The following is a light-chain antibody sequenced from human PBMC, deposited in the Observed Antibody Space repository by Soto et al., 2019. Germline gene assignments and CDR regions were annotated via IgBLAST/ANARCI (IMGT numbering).Light chain of an antibody. V-gene: IGLV2-14*01. CDR3: SSYTSSSTPA. J-gene: IGLJ2*01. CDR2: EVS. CDR1: SSDVGGYNF. Sequence: QSALTQPASVSGSPGQSITISCTGTSSDVGGYNFVSWYQQHPGKAPKLMIYEVSNRPSGVSNRFSGSKSGNTASLTISGLQAEDVADYYCSSYTSSSTPAFGGGTQLTVL.